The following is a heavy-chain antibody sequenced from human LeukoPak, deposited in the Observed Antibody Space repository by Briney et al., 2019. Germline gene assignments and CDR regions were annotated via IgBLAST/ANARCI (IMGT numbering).Heavy chain of an antibody. CDR2: IYYSGST. V-gene: IGHV4-59*01. J-gene: IGHJ3*02. CDR3: ARGISPDAFDI. CDR1: GGSISNYY. Sequence: SETLSLTCTVSGGSISNYYWSWIRQPPGKGLEWIGYIYYSGSTNYNPSLKSRVTISVDTSKNQFSLKLSSVTAADTAVYYCARGISPDAFDIWGQGTMVTVSS.